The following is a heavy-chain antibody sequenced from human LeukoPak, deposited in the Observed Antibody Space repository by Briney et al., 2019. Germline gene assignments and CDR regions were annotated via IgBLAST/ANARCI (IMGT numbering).Heavy chain of an antibody. CDR1: GGSISSYY. V-gene: IGHV4-4*07. D-gene: IGHD2-2*01. Sequence: PSESLSLTRTDSGGSISSYYWSWIRQPAGKGLEWIGRIYTSGSTKYNPSRKSRVTMSVDTSKNQFSLKLSSVTAADTAVYYCARDKDMYPLGSFDYWGQGTLVAVSS. CDR3: ARDKDMYPLGSFDY. J-gene: IGHJ4*02. CDR2: IYTSGST.